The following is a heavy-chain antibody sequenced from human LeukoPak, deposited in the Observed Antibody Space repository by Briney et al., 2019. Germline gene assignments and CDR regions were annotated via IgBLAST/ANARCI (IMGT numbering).Heavy chain of an antibody. Sequence: GRSLRLSCAASRFTSSRYWMNWVRQTTGQGLEWVANIKEDGSEKNYVDSVKGRFTISRDNTKNSLYLQMNSLTAEDTAVYYCASARFCDYWGQGTLVTVSS. D-gene: IGHD3-3*01. CDR1: RFTSSRYW. CDR2: IKEDGSEK. CDR3: ASARFCDY. J-gene: IGHJ4*02. V-gene: IGHV3-7*01.